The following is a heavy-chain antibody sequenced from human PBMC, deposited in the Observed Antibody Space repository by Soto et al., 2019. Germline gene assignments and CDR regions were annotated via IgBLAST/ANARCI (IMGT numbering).Heavy chain of an antibody. V-gene: IGHV3-30*18. D-gene: IGHD3-22*01. J-gene: IGHJ3*02. CDR1: GFTFSSYG. CDR3: AKELLITMIVVVPQQGGAFDI. CDR2: ISYDGSNK. Sequence: GGPLRLSCAASGFTFSSYGMHWVRQTPGKALVRMAVISYDGSNKYYADSVKGRFTISRDNSKNTLYLQMNSLRAEDTAVYYCAKELLITMIVVVPQQGGAFDIWGQGTMVTVSS.